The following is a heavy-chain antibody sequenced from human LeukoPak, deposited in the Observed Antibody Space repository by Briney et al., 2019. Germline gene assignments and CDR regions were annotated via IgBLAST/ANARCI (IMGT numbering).Heavy chain of an antibody. V-gene: IGHV1-2*04. CDR2: INPNSGGT. Sequence: GASVKVSCKASGGTFSSYAISWVRQAPGQGLEWMGWINPNSGGTNYAQKFQGWVTMTRDTSISTAYMELSRLRSDDTAVYYCARDFGYDSSGYYYFGVSDYWGQGTLATVSS. CDR3: ARDFGYDSSGYYYFGVSDY. D-gene: IGHD3-22*01. J-gene: IGHJ4*02. CDR1: GGTFSSYA.